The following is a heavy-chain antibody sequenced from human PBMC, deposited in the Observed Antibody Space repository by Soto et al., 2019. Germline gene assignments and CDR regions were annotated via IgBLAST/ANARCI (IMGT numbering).Heavy chain of an antibody. CDR1: GFTFSSYE. Sequence: GGSLRLSCAASGFTFSSYEMNWVRQAPGKGLEWVSYISSSGSTIYYADSVKGRFTISRDNAKNSLYLQMNSLRAEDTAVYYCARSDYYYGMDVWGQGTTVTVSS. CDR2: ISSSGSTI. CDR3: ARSDYYYGMDV. V-gene: IGHV3-48*03. J-gene: IGHJ6*02.